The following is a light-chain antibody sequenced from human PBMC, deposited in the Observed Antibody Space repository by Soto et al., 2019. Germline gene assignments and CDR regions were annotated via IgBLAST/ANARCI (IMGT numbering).Light chain of an antibody. CDR2: WAS. Sequence: DIVMTQSPDSLAVSLGERATINCKSSQSVLYSSNNKNYLAWYQQKPGQPPKLLIYWASTRESGVPDRFSGSGSGTDSNLTISRLQAEDVAVYYCQQYYSTPRTFGQGTKVDIK. CDR1: QSVLYSSNNKNY. CDR3: QQYYSTPRT. J-gene: IGKJ1*01. V-gene: IGKV4-1*01.